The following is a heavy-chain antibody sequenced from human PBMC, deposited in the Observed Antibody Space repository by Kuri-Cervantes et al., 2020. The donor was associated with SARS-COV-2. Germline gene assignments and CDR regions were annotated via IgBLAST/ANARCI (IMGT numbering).Heavy chain of an antibody. J-gene: IGHJ4*02. CDR3: AREEIVGATTILDY. D-gene: IGHD1-26*01. CDR2: IIPSSRNII. V-gene: IGHV3-48*01. CDR1: GFSYRDYT. Sequence: GQSMRLSSAVSGFSYRDYTLNWVRQAPGKGLEWVSYIIPSSRNIIYNADSVKGRFTISRDNAKNLLYLQMNNLRVEDTAIYYCAREEIVGATTILDYWGQGTLVTVSS.